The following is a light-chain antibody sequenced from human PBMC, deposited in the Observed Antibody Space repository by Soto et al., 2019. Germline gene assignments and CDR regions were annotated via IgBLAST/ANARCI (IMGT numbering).Light chain of an antibody. CDR3: QQLNNFVT. Sequence: DIQLTQSQSFLSASVGARVPITYRARQTVSSYLVWYQQKPGKAPKVLITDASTLQSGVPSRVSGSGFGTEFTLTIRGLQPEDVATYYCQQLNNFVTFGPGTKVNI. CDR2: DAS. V-gene: IGKV1-9*01. J-gene: IGKJ3*01. CDR1: QTVSSY.